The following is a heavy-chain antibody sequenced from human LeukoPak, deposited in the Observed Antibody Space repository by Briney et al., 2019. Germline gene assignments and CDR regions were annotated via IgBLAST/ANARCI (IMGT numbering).Heavy chain of an antibody. Sequence: PSETLSLTCTVSGYSISSGYYWGWIRQPPGKGLEWIGSIYHSGSTYYNPSLKSRVTISVDTSKNQFSLKLSSVTAADTAVYYCARGGSHGRVGTLWFGDYYYYYYMDVWGKGTTVTVSS. CDR3: ARGGSHGRVGTLWFGDYYYYYYMDV. D-gene: IGHD3-10*01. CDR2: IYHSGST. CDR1: GYSISSGYY. V-gene: IGHV4-38-2*02. J-gene: IGHJ6*03.